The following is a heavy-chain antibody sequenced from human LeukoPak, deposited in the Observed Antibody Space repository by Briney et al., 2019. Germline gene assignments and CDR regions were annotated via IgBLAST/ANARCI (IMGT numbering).Heavy chain of an antibody. J-gene: IGHJ4*02. CDR3: AREPDFWSGYHF. D-gene: IGHD3-3*01. CDR1: GFTVSSSY. V-gene: IGHV3-53*01. CDR2: IYAGGST. Sequence: GGSLRLSCAASGFTVSSSYMSWVRQAPGKGLEWVSVIYAGGSTYYADSVKGRFTISRDNSKNTLYLQMNSLRAEDTAVYYCAREPDFWSGYHFWGQGTLVTVSS.